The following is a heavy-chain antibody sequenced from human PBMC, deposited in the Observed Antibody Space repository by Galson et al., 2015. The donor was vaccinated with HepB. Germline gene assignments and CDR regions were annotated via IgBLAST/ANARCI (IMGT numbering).Heavy chain of an antibody. Sequence: SLRLSCAGSGFNFGGSAIHWVRQASGKRPEWVGLIKSKECNYATTYVPSLKGRFTVSRDDSKNMAYLHMKSLKSEDTAVYYCIRVGDFSGYSSKWGQGTLVTVSS. CDR2: IKSKECNYAT. CDR1: GFNFGGSA. D-gene: IGHD6-19*01. V-gene: IGHV3-73*01. CDR3: IRVGDFSGYSSK. J-gene: IGHJ4*02.